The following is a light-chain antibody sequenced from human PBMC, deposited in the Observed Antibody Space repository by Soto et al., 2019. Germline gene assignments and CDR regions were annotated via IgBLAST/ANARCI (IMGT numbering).Light chain of an antibody. V-gene: IGKV1-39*01. CDR1: QSITTF. CDR2: AAS. Sequence: DIQMTQSPSSLSASVGDRVTITCRASQSITTFLNWYQQKPGKAPNLLIYAASSLQSGVPSRFSGSGSGTDFTLTIRSLQPEDFATYYCQQSDITPWTFGQGTKVDI. J-gene: IGKJ1*01. CDR3: QQSDITPWT.